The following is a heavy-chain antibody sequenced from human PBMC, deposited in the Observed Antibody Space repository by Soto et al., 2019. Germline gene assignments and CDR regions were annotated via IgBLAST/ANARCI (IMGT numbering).Heavy chain of an antibody. Sequence: GGSLRLSCAASEFTLSNYWMSWVRQAPGKGLEWGANIKRDGSEKKYADSVKGRFTISRDNAKNSLYLQMNSLRAEDTAVYYCARDVIGVLRFLEWSHAFDIWGQGTMVTVSS. D-gene: IGHD3-3*01. CDR2: IKRDGSEK. J-gene: IGHJ3*02. V-gene: IGHV3-7*03. CDR3: ARDVIGVLRFLEWSHAFDI. CDR1: EFTLSNYW.